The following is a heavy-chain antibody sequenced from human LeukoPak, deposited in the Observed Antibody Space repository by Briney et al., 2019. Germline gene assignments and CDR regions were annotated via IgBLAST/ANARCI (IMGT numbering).Heavy chain of an antibody. CDR2: IYYSGST. J-gene: IGHJ3*02. Sequence: SETLSLTCTVSGGSISSYYWSWIRQPPGKGLEWIGYIYYSGSTNYNPSLKSRVTISVDMSKNQFSLKLSSVTAADTAVYYCARWASDIVVVVAAPDAFDIWGQGTMVTVSS. D-gene: IGHD2-15*01. V-gene: IGHV4-59*08. CDR1: GGSISSYY. CDR3: ARWASDIVVVVAAPDAFDI.